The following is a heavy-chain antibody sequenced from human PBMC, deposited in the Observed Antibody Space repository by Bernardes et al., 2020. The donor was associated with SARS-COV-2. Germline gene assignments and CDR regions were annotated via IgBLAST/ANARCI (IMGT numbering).Heavy chain of an antibody. D-gene: IGHD4-4*01. Sequence: GGSLRLSCAASGFTFSSYEMNWVRQAPGKGLEWVSYISSSGSTIYYADSVKGRFTISRDNAKNSLYLQMNSLRAEDTAVYYCARRTVTPDYYYYYGMDVWGQGTTVTVSS. J-gene: IGHJ6*02. V-gene: IGHV3-48*03. CDR3: ARRTVTPDYYYYYGMDV. CDR1: GFTFSSYE. CDR2: ISSSGSTI.